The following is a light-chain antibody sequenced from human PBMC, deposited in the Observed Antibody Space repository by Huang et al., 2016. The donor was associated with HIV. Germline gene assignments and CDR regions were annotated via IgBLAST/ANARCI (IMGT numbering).Light chain of an antibody. CDR3: QQYNRWPPWT. Sequence: EIVMTQSPATLSVSPGETATLSCRASQSVSGNLAWDQQKPGQAPRRLIYGASTRATGSAARFSGSGSGTEFTLTISSLQSEDFAVYYCQQYNRWPPWTFGQGTKVEIK. J-gene: IGKJ1*01. CDR1: QSVSGN. CDR2: GAS. V-gene: IGKV3-15*01.